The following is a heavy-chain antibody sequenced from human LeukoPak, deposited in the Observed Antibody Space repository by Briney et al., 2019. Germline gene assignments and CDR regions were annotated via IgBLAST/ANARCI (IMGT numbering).Heavy chain of an antibody. D-gene: IGHD2-15*01. Sequence: SETLSLTCAVYGGSFIGYYWSWIRQPPGKGLEWIGEINHFGSTNYNPSLKSRVTISIDTSKNQFSLKLSSVTAADTAVYYCARQDIVVVVAAPPGWFDPWGQGTLVTVSS. CDR3: ARQDIVVVVAAPPGWFDP. CDR1: GGSFIGYY. V-gene: IGHV4-34*01. CDR2: INHFGST. J-gene: IGHJ5*02.